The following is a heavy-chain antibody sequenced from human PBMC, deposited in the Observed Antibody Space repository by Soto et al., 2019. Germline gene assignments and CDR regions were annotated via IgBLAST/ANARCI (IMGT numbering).Heavy chain of an antibody. D-gene: IGHD3-10*01. CDR1: GYTFTSYA. V-gene: IGHV1-3*01. CDR3: ARVWFGELPPFDY. J-gene: IGHJ4*02. Sequence: QVQLVQSGAEVKKPGASVKVSCKASGYTFTSYAMHWVRQAPGQRLEWMGWINAGNGNTKYSQKFQGRVTITRDTSASTAYRERSSLRSADTAWDYCARVWFGELPPFDYWGQGTLVTVSS. CDR2: INAGNGNT.